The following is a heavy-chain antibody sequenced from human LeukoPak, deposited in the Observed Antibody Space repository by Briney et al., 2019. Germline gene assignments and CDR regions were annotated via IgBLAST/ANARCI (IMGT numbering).Heavy chain of an antibody. J-gene: IGHJ4*02. Sequence: ASVKVSCKASGYSFISFVINWVRQATGQGLEWLGWMNPNSGSTGYAQNFQGRVSMTRDTSISTAYMELSNLGSEDTAVYYCTRNLARTGDFDYWGQGTLVTVSS. V-gene: IGHV1-8*01. D-gene: IGHD5-12*01. CDR2: MNPNSGST. CDR3: TRNLARTGDFDY. CDR1: GYSFISFV.